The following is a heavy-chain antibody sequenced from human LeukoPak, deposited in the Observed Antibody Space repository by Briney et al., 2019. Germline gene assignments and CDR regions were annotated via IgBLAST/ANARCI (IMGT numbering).Heavy chain of an antibody. CDR1: GFTFSSCC. CDR3: ARDPGRTGFDY. J-gene: IGHJ4*02. V-gene: IGHV3-7*03. Sequence: GGSLRLSCAASGFTFSSCCMSWVRQAPGKGLEWVANIKQDGSGLYYVESVKGRFTNSRDNAKNSLYLRMTSLRAEDTAVYYCARDPGRTGFDYWGQGTLVTVSS. CDR2: IKQDGSGL. D-gene: IGHD1/OR15-1a*01.